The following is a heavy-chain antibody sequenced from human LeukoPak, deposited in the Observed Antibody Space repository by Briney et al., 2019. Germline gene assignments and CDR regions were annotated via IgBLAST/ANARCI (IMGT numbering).Heavy chain of an antibody. V-gene: IGHV3-30-3*01. D-gene: IGHD4-11*01. J-gene: IGHJ4*02. CDR2: ISYDGNTI. Sequence: GRSLRLSCAASEFTFSNYALHWVRHAPGKGLQWVAVISYDGNTIHYADSVKGRFIISRDTSKNTLYLQMNSLRAEDTAVYYCARSGGLQKFDYWGQGTLVTVSS. CDR3: ARSGGLQKFDY. CDR1: EFTFSNYA.